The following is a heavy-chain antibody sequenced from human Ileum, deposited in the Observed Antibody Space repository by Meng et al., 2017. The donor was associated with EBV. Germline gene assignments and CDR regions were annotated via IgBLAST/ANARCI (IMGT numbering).Heavy chain of an antibody. Sequence: LRGRGPVEVCPSTTRLLPCFGSGVSLSSDYGSCIRQPPEKGLEWIGYIYYSGSTNYNPSLKSRVTISVDTSKNQFSLNLSSVTAADTAVYYCARGGWSLDYWGQGTLVTVSS. CDR2: IYYSGST. D-gene: IGHD2-15*01. CDR1: GVSLSSDY. J-gene: IGHJ4*02. CDR3: ARGGWSLDY. V-gene: IGHV4-59*08.